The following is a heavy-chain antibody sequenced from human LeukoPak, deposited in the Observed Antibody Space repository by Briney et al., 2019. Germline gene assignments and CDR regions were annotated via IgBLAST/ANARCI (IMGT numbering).Heavy chain of an antibody. Sequence: ASVKVSCKASGGTFSSYAISWVRQAPGQGLEWMGGFDPEDGETIYAQKFQGRVTMTEDTSTDTAYMELSSLRSEDTAVYYCAAPRNDAFDIWGQGTMVTVSS. V-gene: IGHV1-24*01. CDR1: GGTFSSYA. CDR3: AAPRNDAFDI. CDR2: FDPEDGET. J-gene: IGHJ3*02.